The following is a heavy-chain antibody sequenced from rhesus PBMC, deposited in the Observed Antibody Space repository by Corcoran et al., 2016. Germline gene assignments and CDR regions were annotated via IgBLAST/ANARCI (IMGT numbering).Heavy chain of an antibody. V-gene: IGHV4S10*01. D-gene: IGHD1-44*02. CDR2: IYGSSTST. J-gene: IGHJ4*01. CDR3: ARVGATDY. CDR1: GGSISDSYR. Sequence: QVQLQESGPGVVKPSETLSLTCAVSGGSISDSYRWSWIRQPPGKGLEWIGYIYGSSTSTNYNPSLKSRFTISKYTSKNHFSVKLGSVTAADAAGYYCARVGATDYWGQGVLVTVSS.